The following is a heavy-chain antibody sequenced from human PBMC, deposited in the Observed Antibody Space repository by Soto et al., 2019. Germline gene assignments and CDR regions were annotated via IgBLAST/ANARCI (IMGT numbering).Heavy chain of an antibody. D-gene: IGHD3-3*01. Sequence: GGSLRLPCAASGFTFSNAWMSWVRQAPGKGLEWVGRIKSKTDGGTTDYAAPVKGRFTISRDDSKNTLYLQMNSLKTEDTAVYYCTTPGSGYLRYGMDVWGQGTTVTVSS. CDR2: IKSKTDGGTT. V-gene: IGHV3-15*01. CDR1: GFTFSNAW. J-gene: IGHJ6*02. CDR3: TTPGSGYLRYGMDV.